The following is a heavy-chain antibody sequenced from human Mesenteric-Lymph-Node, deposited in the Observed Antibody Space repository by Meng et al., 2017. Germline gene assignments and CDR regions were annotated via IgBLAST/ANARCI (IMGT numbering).Heavy chain of an antibody. CDR2: LYSGGTI. Sequence: EVLLVESGGGLIQLGGSRRPSCAASGFTVSSSYMSWVRQAPGKGLEWVSVLYSGGTIYYADSVKGRFTISRDNSKNTLYLQMNSLRAEDTAVYYCARVRDGHNAVHDHWGQGTLVTVSS. V-gene: IGHV3-53*01. J-gene: IGHJ5*02. CDR3: ARVRDGHNAVHDH. D-gene: IGHD5-24*01. CDR1: GFTVSSSY.